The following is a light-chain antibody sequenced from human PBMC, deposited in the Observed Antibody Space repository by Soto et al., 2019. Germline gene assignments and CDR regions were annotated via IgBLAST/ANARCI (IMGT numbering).Light chain of an antibody. CDR1: QSLLHSNGYNY. CDR3: HQYNSWPPGT. Sequence: DIVMTQSPLSLPFTPGEPASISCRSSQSLLHSNGYNYLGWYQQKPGKAPKLLIYAASSLQSGVPSRFSGSGSGTDFTLTISSLQSEDFALYYCHQYNSWPPGTLGRGTKVDI. J-gene: IGKJ2*01. CDR2: AAS. V-gene: IGKV2-28*01.